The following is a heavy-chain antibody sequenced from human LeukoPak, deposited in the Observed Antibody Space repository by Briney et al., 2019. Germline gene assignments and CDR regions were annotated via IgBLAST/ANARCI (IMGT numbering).Heavy chain of an antibody. CDR1: GFTVSAHY. J-gene: IGHJ4*02. D-gene: IGHD3-10*01. Sequence: GGSLRLSCAVSGFTVSAHYMSWVRQAPGKGLECVSFLYTGGDTYYADSVKGRFTISRDNSKNTLYLQMNSLRAEDTGVYYCARGPGSRGIFDYWGQGTLVTVSS. CDR3: ARGPGSRGIFDY. V-gene: IGHV3-53*01. CDR2: LYTGGDT.